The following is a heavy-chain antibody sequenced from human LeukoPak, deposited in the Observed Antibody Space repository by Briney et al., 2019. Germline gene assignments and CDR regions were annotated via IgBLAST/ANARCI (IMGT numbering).Heavy chain of an antibody. J-gene: IGHJ5*02. D-gene: IGHD6-13*01. Sequence: PSETLSLTCIVSGASISSNYWTWIRQPPGKGLEWIGFVYYSGSTEYNPSLKRRVTISVDTSKNQFSLKLTSVTATDTAVYYCASTLGSSWQLGSWGQGTLVTVSS. V-gene: IGHV4-59*08. CDR3: ASTLGSSWQLGS. CDR1: GASISSNY. CDR2: VYYSGST.